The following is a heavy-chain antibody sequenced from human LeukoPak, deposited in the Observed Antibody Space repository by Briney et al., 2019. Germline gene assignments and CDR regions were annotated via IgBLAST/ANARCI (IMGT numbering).Heavy chain of an antibody. J-gene: IGHJ4*02. CDR2: IYTSGST. CDR3: ARGFEYNYRYTFGY. D-gene: IGHD5-18*01. CDR1: GGSISSYY. V-gene: IGHV4-4*07. Sequence: PSETLSLTCTVSGGSISSYYWSWIRQPAGKGLEWIGRIYTSGSTNYNPSLKSRVTMSVDTSKNQFSLKLGSVTSADTAVYYCARGFEYNYRYTFGYWGQGILVTISS.